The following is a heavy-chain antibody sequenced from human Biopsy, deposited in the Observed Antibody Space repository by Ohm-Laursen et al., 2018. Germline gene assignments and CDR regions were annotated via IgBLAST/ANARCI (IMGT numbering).Heavy chain of an antibody. CDR3: AADINVWNVNY. Sequence: AASVKVSCKVSGYTLTALSTHWVRQAPGRGLEWMGGFAPENGKTIYAQKFQGRITMTEDTSTDTAYMELSSLRSEDTAVYYCAADINVWNVNYWGQGTQVTVSS. V-gene: IGHV1-24*01. CDR1: GYTLTALS. D-gene: IGHD1-1*01. CDR2: FAPENGKT. J-gene: IGHJ4*02.